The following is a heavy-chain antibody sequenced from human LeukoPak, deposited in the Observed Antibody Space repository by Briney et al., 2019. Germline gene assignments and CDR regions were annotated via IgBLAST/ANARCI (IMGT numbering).Heavy chain of an antibody. Sequence: GGSLRLSCAASGFTFSSYATHWVRQAPGKGLELVAVTSYDGSYKFYADSVKGRFTTSRDNSKNTLYLQMNSLRAEDTAIYFCARGYVVVVPAATSFDKWGQGTLVTVSS. J-gene: IGHJ4*02. CDR1: GFTFSSYA. CDR3: ARGYVVVVPAATSFDK. V-gene: IGHV3-30-3*01. CDR2: TSYDGSYK. D-gene: IGHD2-2*01.